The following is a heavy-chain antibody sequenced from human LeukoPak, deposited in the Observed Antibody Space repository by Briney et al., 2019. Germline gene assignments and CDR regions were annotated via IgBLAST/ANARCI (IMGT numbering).Heavy chain of an antibody. CDR3: AKDHDSSGYYRLGRPYYFDY. CDR1: GFTFSSYA. V-gene: IGHV3-23*01. J-gene: IGHJ4*02. D-gene: IGHD3-22*01. CDR2: ISDSGGNT. Sequence: GGSLRLSCAASGFTFSSYAMSWVRQAPGKGLEWVSGISDSGGNTYYADSVKGRFTISRDNSKNTLYLQMNSLRAEDTAVYYCAKDHDSSGYYRLGRPYYFDYWGQGTLVTVSS.